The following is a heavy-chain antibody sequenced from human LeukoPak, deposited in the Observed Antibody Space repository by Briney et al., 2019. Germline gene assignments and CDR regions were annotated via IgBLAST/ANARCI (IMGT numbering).Heavy chain of an antibody. CDR3: ARETSDSSGYYLNWFDP. Sequence: ASVKVSCKASGYTFTSYYMHWVRQAPGQGLEWMGWINPNSGGTNYAQKFQGRVTMTRDTSISTAYMELSRLRSDDTAVYYCARETSDSSGYYLNWFDPWGQGTLVTVSS. J-gene: IGHJ5*02. D-gene: IGHD3-22*01. CDR1: GYTFTSYY. V-gene: IGHV1-2*02. CDR2: INPNSGGT.